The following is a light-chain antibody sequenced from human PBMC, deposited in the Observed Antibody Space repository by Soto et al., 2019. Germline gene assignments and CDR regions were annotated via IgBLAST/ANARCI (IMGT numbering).Light chain of an antibody. CDR1: SSDVGNNNY. V-gene: IGLV2-14*03. Sequence: QSVLTQPASVSGSPGQSITISCTGTSSDVGNNNYVSWYQHNPGRAPKVMICDVTNRPSGVSNRFSGSKSGNTASLTISGLQAEVEADYYCSSFTGSSHVFGPGTNVTVL. J-gene: IGLJ1*01. CDR2: DVT. CDR3: SSFTGSSHV.